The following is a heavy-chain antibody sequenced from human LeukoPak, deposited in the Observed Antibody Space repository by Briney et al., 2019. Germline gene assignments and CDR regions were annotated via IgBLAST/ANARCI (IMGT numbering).Heavy chain of an antibody. V-gene: IGHV3-74*01. CDR3: ARAPAEVGGYYPEYLRH. D-gene: IGHD3-22*01. Sequence: GGSLTLSCEASGFTFSRYGRQGFPHAPGRGRVGCQSIKNDGKTNYSTSWRGRSTISRANAKYTVSLQMDSLRAEDTGVYYCARAPAEVGGYYPEYLRHWGQGTLVTVSS. J-gene: IGHJ1*01. CDR2: IKNDGKT. CDR1: GFTFSRYG.